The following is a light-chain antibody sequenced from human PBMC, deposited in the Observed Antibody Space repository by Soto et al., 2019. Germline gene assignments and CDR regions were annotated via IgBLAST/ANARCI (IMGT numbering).Light chain of an antibody. J-gene: IGLJ3*02. CDR3: SSYTSSSTRV. CDR1: SSDVGGYNY. V-gene: IGLV2-14*01. CDR2: EVI. Sequence: QSALTQPASVSGSPGQSITISCTGTSSDVGGYNYVSWYQQHPGKAPKLMIYEVINRPSGVSNRFSGSKSVNTASLTISGLQAEDEADYYCSSYTSSSTRVFGGGTKLNVL.